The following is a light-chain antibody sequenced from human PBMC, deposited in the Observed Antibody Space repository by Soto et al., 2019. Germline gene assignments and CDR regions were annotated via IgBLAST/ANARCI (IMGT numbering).Light chain of an antibody. CDR1: QSVLYSSNNKTY. Sequence: DIVMTQSPDSLAVSLGERATINCKSSQSVLYSSNNKTYLAWYQQKPGQPPKLLIYWASTRESGVPDRFSGSGSGTDFTLTISSLQAEDVAVYYCQQYYNKVTFGQGTRPEIK. V-gene: IGKV4-1*01. CDR3: QQYYNKVT. CDR2: WAS. J-gene: IGKJ5*01.